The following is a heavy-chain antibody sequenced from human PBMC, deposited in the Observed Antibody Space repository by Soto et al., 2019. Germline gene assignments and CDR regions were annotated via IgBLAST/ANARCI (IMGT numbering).Heavy chain of an antibody. J-gene: IGHJ4*02. CDR3: ARQGGNKFDY. Sequence: QLQLQESGPGLVKPSETLSLSSTVSGDSVISDHYYWAWVRQPPGKGLEWIGNVNYRGNSYQNPSLKSRVTITVDTSTNQVSLKLTSVTAADTSVYYCARQGGNKFDYWGQGTLGTVSS. CDR1: GDSVISDHYY. CDR2: VNYRGNS. V-gene: IGHV4-39*01. D-gene: IGHD3-16*01.